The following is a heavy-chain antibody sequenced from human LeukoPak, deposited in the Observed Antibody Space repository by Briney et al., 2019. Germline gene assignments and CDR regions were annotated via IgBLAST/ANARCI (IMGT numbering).Heavy chain of an antibody. CDR3: ASGYSSGPVY. D-gene: IGHD6-19*01. CDR1: GFTFSSSG. V-gene: IGHV3-48*04. J-gene: IGHJ4*02. CDR2: ISSSSTTI. Sequence: GGSLRLSCAASGFTFSSSGMNWVRQAPGKGREWISYISSSSTTIYYADSVKGRFTISRDNAKNSLYLQMNSLRAEDTAVYYCASGYSSGPVYWGQGNLVTVSS.